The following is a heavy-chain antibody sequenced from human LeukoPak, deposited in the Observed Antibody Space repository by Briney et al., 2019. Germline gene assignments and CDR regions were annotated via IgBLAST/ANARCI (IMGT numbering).Heavy chain of an antibody. Sequence: TGGSLRLSCAASGFTFSSYGMHWVRQAPGKGLEWVAFIRYDGSNKYYAGSVKGRFTISRDNSKNTLYLQMNSLRAEDTAVYYCAKGYGDYVADAFDIWGQGTMVTVSS. D-gene: IGHD4-17*01. CDR3: AKGYGDYVADAFDI. CDR1: GFTFSSYG. CDR2: IRYDGSNK. J-gene: IGHJ3*02. V-gene: IGHV3-30*02.